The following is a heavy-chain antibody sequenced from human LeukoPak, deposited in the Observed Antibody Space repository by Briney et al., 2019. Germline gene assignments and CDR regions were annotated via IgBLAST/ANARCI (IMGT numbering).Heavy chain of an antibody. CDR1: GFTFSSYA. CDR3: ARLTVPAAMSGDGY. J-gene: IGHJ4*02. V-gene: IGHV3-30-3*01. CDR2: ISYDGSNK. D-gene: IGHD2-2*01. Sequence: PGRSLRLSCAASGFTFSSYAMHWVRQAPGKGLEWVAVISYDGSNKYYADSVKGRFTISRDNSKNTLYLQMNSLRAEATAVYYCARLTVPAAMSGDGYWGQGTLVTVSS.